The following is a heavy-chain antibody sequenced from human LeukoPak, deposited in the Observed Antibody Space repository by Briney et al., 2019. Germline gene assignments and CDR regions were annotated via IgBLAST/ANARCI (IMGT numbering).Heavy chain of an antibody. D-gene: IGHD6-19*01. V-gene: IGHV4-61*01. Sequence: SQTLSLTCTVSGGSVSSSNYYWSWIRQPPGKGLEWIGYMSYSGSTSYNPSLKSRVTISVDTSKNQFSLRLTSVTAADTAVYYCARGYSSGWKTWYFDLWGRGTLDSVSS. CDR2: MSYSGST. CDR3: ARGYSSGWKTWYFDL. CDR1: GGSVSSSNYY. J-gene: IGHJ2*01.